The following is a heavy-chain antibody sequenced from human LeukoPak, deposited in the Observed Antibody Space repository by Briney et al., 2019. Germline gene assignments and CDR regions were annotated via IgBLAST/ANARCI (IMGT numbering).Heavy chain of an antibody. Sequence: GGSHRLSCAASGFSFSDAWMSWVRQIPGKGLEWVGRIESKTDGGTTDYAAPVKGRFTISRDDSTNTLYLQMNSLKSEDTALYYCARASLQQWLVAFDIWGQGTMVTVSS. CDR2: IESKTDGGTT. D-gene: IGHD6-19*01. CDR1: GFSFSDAW. CDR3: ARASLQQWLVAFDI. J-gene: IGHJ3*02. V-gene: IGHV3-15*04.